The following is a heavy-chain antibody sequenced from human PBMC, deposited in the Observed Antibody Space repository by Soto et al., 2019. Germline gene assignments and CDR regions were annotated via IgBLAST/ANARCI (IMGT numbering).Heavy chain of an antibody. CDR2: IYYSGST. D-gene: IGHD2-2*02. J-gene: IGHJ5*02. CDR1: GGSISSYY. CDR3: ARGRGLIVPTPIPHRFDP. Sequence: PSETLSLTCTVSGGSISSYYWSWIRQPPGKGLEWIGYIYYSGSTNYNPSLKSRVTISLDTSKNQFSLKLSSVTAADTAVYFCARGRGLIVPTPIPHRFDPWGQGTLVTVSS. V-gene: IGHV4-59*01.